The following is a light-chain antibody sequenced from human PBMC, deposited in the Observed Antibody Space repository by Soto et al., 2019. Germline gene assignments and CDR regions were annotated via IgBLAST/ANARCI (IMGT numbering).Light chain of an antibody. CDR2: AAS. CDR1: QGINDY. J-gene: IGKJ4*01. CDR3: EPFNTYPLT. V-gene: IGKV1-9*01. Sequence: DIQFTQSPSFLSASVGDRVTITCRASQGINDYLAWYQQKPGKAPKLLIYAASTLQSEVPSRFSGSASGTEFTLTISSLQPEDFATHYCEPFNTYPLTFGGGTKVEVK.